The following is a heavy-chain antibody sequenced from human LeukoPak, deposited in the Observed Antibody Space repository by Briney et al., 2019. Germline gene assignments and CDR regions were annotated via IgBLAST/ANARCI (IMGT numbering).Heavy chain of an antibody. Sequence: GGSLRLSCAASGFTFSDCYMSWIRQAPGKGLEWVSYISSSSSYTNYADSVKGRFTISRDNAKNSLYLQMNSLRAEDTAVYYCARAVAGTGDAFDIWGQGTMVTVSS. D-gene: IGHD6-19*01. J-gene: IGHJ3*02. CDR1: GFTFSDCY. CDR2: ISSSSSYT. V-gene: IGHV3-11*06. CDR3: ARAVAGTGDAFDI.